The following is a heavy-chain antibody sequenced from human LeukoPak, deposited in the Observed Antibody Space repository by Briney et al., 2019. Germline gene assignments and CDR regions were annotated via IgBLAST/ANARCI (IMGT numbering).Heavy chain of an antibody. J-gene: IGHJ3*02. CDR1: GFTFSSYD. Sequence: GGSLRLSCAASGFTFSSYDMHWVRQATGKGLEWVSAIGTAGDTYYPGSVKGRFTISRENAKNSLYLQMNSLRAGDTAVYYCAKDRVGYSGSYSAFDIWGQGTMVTVSS. CDR3: AKDRVGYSGSYSAFDI. V-gene: IGHV3-13*01. CDR2: IGTAGDT. D-gene: IGHD1-26*01.